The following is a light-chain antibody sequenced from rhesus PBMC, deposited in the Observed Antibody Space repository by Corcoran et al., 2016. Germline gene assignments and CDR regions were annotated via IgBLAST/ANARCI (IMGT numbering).Light chain of an antibody. J-gene: IGKJ2*01. CDR1: ENVNNY. V-gene: IGKV1-74*01. CDR2: KAS. Sequence: DIQMTQSPSSLSASVGDTVTITCRASENVNNYLNWYQQKPGKAPKLLLYKASTLQSGVPSRFSGSGSGTDYTFTISSLQPEDVATYYCQHGYGTPYSFGQGTKVEIK. CDR3: QHGYGTPYS.